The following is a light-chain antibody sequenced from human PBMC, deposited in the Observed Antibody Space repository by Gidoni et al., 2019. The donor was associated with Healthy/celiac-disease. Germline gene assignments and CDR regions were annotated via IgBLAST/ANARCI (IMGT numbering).Light chain of an antibody. CDR3: QQYNNWPRT. J-gene: IGKJ1*01. V-gene: IGKV3-15*01. Sequence: EIVMTQSLATRSAAPAERASLSCRASQIVSSNLTWYQQKPGQSPRRLIYDASTRATGIPARFSGSGSGTEFTLTISSLQSEDFAVYYCQQYNNWPRTFGQGTKVEIK. CDR1: QIVSSN. CDR2: DAS.